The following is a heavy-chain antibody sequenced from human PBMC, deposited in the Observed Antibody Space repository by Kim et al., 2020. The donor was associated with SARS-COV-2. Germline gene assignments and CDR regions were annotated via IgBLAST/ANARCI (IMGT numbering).Heavy chain of an antibody. Sequence: GGSLRLSCAASGFTFSSYAMHWVRQAPGKGLEWVSVISYDGSNKYYADSVKGRFTISRDNSKNTLYLQMNSLRAEDTAVYYCARGVPPYSSGGYGPCRYWGQGTLVTVSS. CDR2: ISYDGSNK. V-gene: IGHV3-30*04. CDR1: GFTFSSYA. J-gene: IGHJ4*02. D-gene: IGHD6-19*01. CDR3: ARGVPPYSSGGYGPCRY.